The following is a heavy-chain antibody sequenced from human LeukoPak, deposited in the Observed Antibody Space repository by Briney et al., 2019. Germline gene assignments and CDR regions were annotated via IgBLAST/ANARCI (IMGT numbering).Heavy chain of an antibody. Sequence: PGGSLSLSCAASGFTFSSYAMSWVRQAPGKGLEWVSAISGSGGSTYYADSVKGRFTISRDNSKNTLYLQMNSLRAEDTAVYYCAKEENYGSGSYYNDYFDYWGQGTLVTVSS. CDR2: ISGSGGST. D-gene: IGHD3-10*01. J-gene: IGHJ4*02. CDR3: AKEENYGSGSYYNDYFDY. V-gene: IGHV3-23*01. CDR1: GFTFSSYA.